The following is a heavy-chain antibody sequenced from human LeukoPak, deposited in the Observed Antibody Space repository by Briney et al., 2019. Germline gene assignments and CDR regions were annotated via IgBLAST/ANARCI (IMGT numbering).Heavy chain of an antibody. V-gene: IGHV3-20*04. CDR3: ARGIEHIVVVTAGGTFDY. Sequence: PGGSLRLSCAASGFTFDNYGMSWVRQAPGKGLEWVSGINWNGGSTAYADSVKGRFTISRDNAKNSLYLQMNSLRAEDTAVYYCARGIEHIVVVTAGGTFDYWGQGTLVTVSS. CDR1: GFTFDNYG. J-gene: IGHJ4*02. D-gene: IGHD2-21*02. CDR2: INWNGGST.